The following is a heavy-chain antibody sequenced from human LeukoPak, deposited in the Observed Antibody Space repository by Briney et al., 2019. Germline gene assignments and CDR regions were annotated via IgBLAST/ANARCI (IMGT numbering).Heavy chain of an antibody. CDR2: ISGGGGGT. Sequence: GGSLRLSCAASGFTFTSYSMNWVRQAPGKGLEWVSTISGGGGGTYYADSVKGRFTISRDNSKNTLYLQVNSLRAEDTAVYYCAKGGKWDVTSFDYWGQGTLVTVSS. D-gene: IGHD1-26*01. CDR3: AKGGKWDVTSFDY. V-gene: IGHV3-23*01. CDR1: GFTFTSYS. J-gene: IGHJ4*02.